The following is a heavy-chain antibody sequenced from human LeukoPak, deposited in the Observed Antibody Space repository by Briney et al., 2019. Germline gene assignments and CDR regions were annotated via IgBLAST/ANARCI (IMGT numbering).Heavy chain of an antibody. J-gene: IGHJ4*02. D-gene: IGHD5-18*01. CDR2: IYYSGST. CDR3: ARATRGYSHGPLDY. CDR1: GGSISSYY. Sequence: PSETLSLTCTVSGGSISSYYWSWIRQPPGKGLEWIGYIYYSGSTNYNPSLKSRVTISVDTSKNQFSLKLSSVTAADTAVYYCARATRGYSHGPLDYWGQGTLVTVSS. V-gene: IGHV4-59*01.